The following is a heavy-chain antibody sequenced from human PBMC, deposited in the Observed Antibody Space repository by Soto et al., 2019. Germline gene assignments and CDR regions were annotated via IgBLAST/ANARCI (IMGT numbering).Heavy chain of an antibody. CDR2: INHSGST. Sequence: VQLQQWGAGLLKPSETLSLTCAVYGGSFSGYYWSWIRQPPGKGLEWIGEINHSGSTNYNPSLKSRVTISVDTSKNQFSLKLSSVTAADTAVYYCAGMYGDPRDYWGQGTLVTVSS. J-gene: IGHJ4*02. CDR3: AGMYGDPRDY. D-gene: IGHD3-10*02. CDR1: GGSFSGYY. V-gene: IGHV4-34*01.